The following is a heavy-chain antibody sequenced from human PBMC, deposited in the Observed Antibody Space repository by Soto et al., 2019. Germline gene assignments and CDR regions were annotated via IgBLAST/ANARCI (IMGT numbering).Heavy chain of an antibody. CDR2: ISGSGGSP. CDR1: GFPFSNYA. J-gene: IGHJ4*02. CDR3: AKEGTSGLYYFDY. Sequence: GGSLRLSCAASGFPFSNYAMNWVRQAPGKGLEWVSTISGSGGSPYYADSVKGRFTISRDNSKNTLYLQMNSLRAGDSAIYYCAKEGTSGLYYFDYWGQGTLVTVSS. V-gene: IGHV3-23*01. D-gene: IGHD6-19*01.